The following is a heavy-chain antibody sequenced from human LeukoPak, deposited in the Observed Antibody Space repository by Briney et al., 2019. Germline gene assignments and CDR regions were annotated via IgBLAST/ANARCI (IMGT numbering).Heavy chain of an antibody. Sequence: GMSLRLSLSGFGFNFKYYSIHWVHQAPSKGLEGVAIISYNENNKYCADSVKDRFTISRDNSKNTLYLQMNSLRPEDTAVYYCARDLSWNSFDIWGQGTMVTVSS. D-gene: IGHD3-16*02. CDR1: GFNFKYYS. CDR2: ISYNENNK. V-gene: IGHV3-30-3*01. CDR3: ARDLSWNSFDI. J-gene: IGHJ3*02.